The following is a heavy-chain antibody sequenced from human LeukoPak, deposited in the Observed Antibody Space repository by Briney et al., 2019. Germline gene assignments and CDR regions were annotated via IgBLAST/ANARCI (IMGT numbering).Heavy chain of an antibody. D-gene: IGHD2-15*01. CDR3: ASGGHRGLLTWAFDI. CDR2: INHSGST. Sequence: SETLSLTCAVYGGSFSGYYWSWVRQPPGKGLEWIGEINHSGSTNYNPSLKSRVTISVDTSKNQFSLKLSSVTAADTAVYYCASGGHRGLLTWAFDIWGQGTMVTVSS. V-gene: IGHV4-34*01. J-gene: IGHJ3*02. CDR1: GGSFSGYY.